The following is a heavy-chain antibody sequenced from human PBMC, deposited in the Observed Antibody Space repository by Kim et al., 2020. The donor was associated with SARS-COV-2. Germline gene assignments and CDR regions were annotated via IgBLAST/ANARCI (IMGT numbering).Heavy chain of an antibody. CDR2: IYYSGST. CDR1: GGSISSSSYY. J-gene: IGHJ4*02. CDR3: ARADRSGYSALIDY. Sequence: SETLSLTCTVSGGSISSSSYYWGWIRQPPGKGLEWIGSIYYSGSTYYNPSLKSRVTISVDTSKNQFSLKLSSVTAADTAVYYCARADRSGYSALIDYWGQGTLVTVSS. V-gene: IGHV4-39*07. D-gene: IGHD3-22*01.